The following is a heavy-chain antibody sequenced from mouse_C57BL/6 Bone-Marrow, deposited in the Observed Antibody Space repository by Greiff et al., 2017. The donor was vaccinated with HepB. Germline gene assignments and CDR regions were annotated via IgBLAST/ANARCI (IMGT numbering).Heavy chain of an antibody. J-gene: IGHJ2*01. D-gene: IGHD2-2*01. V-gene: IGHV3-6*01. CDR3: ARGGYDGVY. CDR1: GYSITSGYY. CDR2: ISYDGSN. Sequence: EVKLVESGPGLVKPSQSLSLTCSVTGYSITSGYYWNWIRQFPGNKLEWMGYISYDGSNNYNPSLKNRISITRDTSKNQFFLKLNSVTTEDTATYYCARGGYDGVYWGQGTTLTVSS.